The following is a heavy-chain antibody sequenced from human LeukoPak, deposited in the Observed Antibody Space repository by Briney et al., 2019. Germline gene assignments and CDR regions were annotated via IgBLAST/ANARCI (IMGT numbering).Heavy chain of an antibody. CDR2: IIPIFGTA. CDR1: GGTFSSYA. Sequence: SVKVSCKASGGTFSSYAISWVRQAPGQGLEWMGGIIPIFGTANYAQKFQGRVTITADESTSTAYMELSSLRSEDTAVYYCARYPTGDCSSTSCYTWWFDPWGQRTLVTVSS. J-gene: IGHJ5*02. CDR3: ARYPTGDCSSTSCYTWWFDP. D-gene: IGHD2-2*02. V-gene: IGHV1-69*13.